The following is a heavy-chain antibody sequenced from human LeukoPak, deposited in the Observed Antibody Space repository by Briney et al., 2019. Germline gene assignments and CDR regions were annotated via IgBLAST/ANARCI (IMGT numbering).Heavy chain of an antibody. CDR1: GFTFSGYA. Sequence: PGGSLRLSCAASGFTFSGYAMSWVRQAPGKGLEWVSGISGGGDITYYADSVKGRFTITRDNSNDTLYLQMNSLRAEDTALYYCAKDVRAIAPRYFDFWGQGTLVTVSS. V-gene: IGHV3-23*01. D-gene: IGHD6-6*01. CDR3: AKDVRAIAPRYFDF. CDR2: ISGGGDIT. J-gene: IGHJ4*02.